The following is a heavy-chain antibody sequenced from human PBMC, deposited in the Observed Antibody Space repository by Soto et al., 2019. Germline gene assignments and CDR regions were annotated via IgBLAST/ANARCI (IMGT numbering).Heavy chain of an antibody. D-gene: IGHD1-26*01. J-gene: IGHJ6*02. CDR3: AGRPYYFGLDV. CDR1: GGSINTYY. Sequence: SETLSLTSTASGGSINTYYWNWIRQSPGKGLEWIGYIYYTGNTKYNPSLESRVTISVDTSKKQFFLKLNSVTPADTAVYYCAGRPYYFGLDVWGQGTTVTVSS. CDR2: IYYTGNT. V-gene: IGHV4-59*01.